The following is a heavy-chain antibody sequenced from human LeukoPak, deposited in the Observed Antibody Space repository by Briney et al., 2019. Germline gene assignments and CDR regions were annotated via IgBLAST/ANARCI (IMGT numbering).Heavy chain of an antibody. CDR1: GFTFDDYA. V-gene: IGHV3-9*01. CDR3: ARVPTLRYFDWLLSTYFDY. D-gene: IGHD3-9*01. J-gene: IGHJ4*02. Sequence: ALRLSCAASGFTFDDYAMHWVRQAPGKGLEWVSGISWNSGSIGYADSVKGRFTISRDNAKNSLYLQMNSLRAEDTAVYYCARVPTLRYFDWLLSTYFDYWGQGTLVTVSS. CDR2: ISWNSGSI.